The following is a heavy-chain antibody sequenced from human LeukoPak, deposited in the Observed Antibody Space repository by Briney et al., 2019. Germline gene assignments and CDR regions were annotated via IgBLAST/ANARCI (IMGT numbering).Heavy chain of an antibody. CDR1: GFTVSSNY. D-gene: IGHD6-19*01. CDR3: AKDRSIAVAGHTAD. J-gene: IGHJ4*02. CDR2: IRGSGGSS. Sequence: GGSLRLSCAASGFTVSSNYMSWVRQAPGKGLEWVSVIRGSGGSSYYADSVKGRFTISRDNPKNTLYLQMNSLRAEDTAVYYCAKDRSIAVAGHTADWGQGTLVTVSS. V-gene: IGHV3-23*01.